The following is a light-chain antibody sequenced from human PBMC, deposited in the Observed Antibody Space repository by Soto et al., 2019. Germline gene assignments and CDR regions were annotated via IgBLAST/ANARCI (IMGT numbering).Light chain of an antibody. Sequence: QSALTQPASVSGSPGQSITISCTGTSSDVGGYNYVSWYQQHPGKAPKLMIYEVSNRPSGVSNRFSGSKSGNTASLTISGLQAEYEADYYCASYTSNSSYVFGTGTKLTVL. CDR1: SSDVGGYNY. V-gene: IGLV2-14*01. J-gene: IGLJ1*01. CDR2: EVS. CDR3: ASYTSNSSYV.